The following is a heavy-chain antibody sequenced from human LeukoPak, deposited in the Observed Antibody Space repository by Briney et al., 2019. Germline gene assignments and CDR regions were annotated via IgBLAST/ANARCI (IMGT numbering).Heavy chain of an antibody. Sequence: SETLSLTCTVSGGSISSYYWGWIRQPAGKGLEWIGRIYTSGSTNYNPSLKSRVTMSVDTSKNQFSLKLSSVTAADTAVYYCARHDYSNHYYYYMDVWGKGTTVTVSS. CDR3: ARHDYSNHYYYYMDV. J-gene: IGHJ6*03. D-gene: IGHD4-11*01. CDR1: GGSISSYY. CDR2: IYTSGST. V-gene: IGHV4-4*07.